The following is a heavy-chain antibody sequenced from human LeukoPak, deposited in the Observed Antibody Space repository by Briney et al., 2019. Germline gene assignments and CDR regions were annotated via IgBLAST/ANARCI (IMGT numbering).Heavy chain of an antibody. D-gene: IGHD3-3*01. CDR2: ISYDGSNK. V-gene: IGHV3-30-3*01. CDR3: ARGPGLYDFWSGYLGY. J-gene: IGHJ4*02. Sequence: GGSLRLSCAASGFTFSSYAMHWVRQAPGKGLEWVAVISYDGSNKFYADSVKGRFTISRDNSKNTLYLQMNSLRAEDTAVYYCARGPGLYDFWSGYLGYWGQGTLVTVSS. CDR1: GFTFSSYA.